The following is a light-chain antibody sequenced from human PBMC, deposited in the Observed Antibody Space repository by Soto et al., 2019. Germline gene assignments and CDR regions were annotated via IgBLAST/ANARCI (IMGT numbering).Light chain of an antibody. Sequence: RLTQSPSSLSASVGDTVTISCRASQDISTYLAWYQHKPGKAPTLLIFGASSLHNGVPPRFAGSGSGSEFTLTIIRLQPDDFATYYYQHHNLYYSTFGQGTRV. V-gene: IGKV1-5*01. J-gene: IGKJ5*01. CDR3: QHHNLYYST. CDR1: QDISTY. CDR2: GAS.